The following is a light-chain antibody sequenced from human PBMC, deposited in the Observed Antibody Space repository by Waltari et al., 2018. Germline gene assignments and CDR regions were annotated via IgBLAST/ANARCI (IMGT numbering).Light chain of an antibody. V-gene: IGKV2-30*01. CDR1: RSLVYSDGNNY. CDR2: KFF. CDR3: MQGTYWRT. J-gene: IGKJ1*01. Sequence: DVVMTQSPLSLPVTLGQAASISCSSSRSLVYSDGNNYLNWFHQRPGQSPRRLIYKFFNRDAGVPDRFSGSGSGTNFTLKISRVEAEDVGGYYCMQGTYWRTFGQGTKVEIK.